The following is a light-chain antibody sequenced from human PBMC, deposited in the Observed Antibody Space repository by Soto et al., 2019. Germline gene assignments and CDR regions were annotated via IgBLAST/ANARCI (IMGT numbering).Light chain of an antibody. CDR2: YAS. Sequence: EIVLTQSPATLSLSPGERATLSCRASQSVSSYLAWYQQKPGQAPRLLIYYASNRATGIPAKFSGSGSGTDFTLTISSLEPEDFAIYYCQQRSKWPPTVGPWTKVDIK. CDR1: QSVSSY. CDR3: QQRSKWPPT. V-gene: IGKV3-11*01. J-gene: IGKJ3*01.